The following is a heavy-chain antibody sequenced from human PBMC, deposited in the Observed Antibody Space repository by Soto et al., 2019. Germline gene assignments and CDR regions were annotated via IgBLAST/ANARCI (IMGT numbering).Heavy chain of an antibody. CDR3: SRMASADTLNCFDP. D-gene: IGHD5-18*01. Sequence: QVQLVQSGAEVREPGASVRVSCKASGYTFINYDISWVRQATGQGVEWMGWMNPGSGKTGYANKFQGRVTMTRDAATSTAQLELSSLTSEDTAVYYFSRMASADTLNCFDPWGQGTLVTVSS. CDR1: GYTFINYD. CDR2: MNPGSGKT. V-gene: IGHV1-8*02. J-gene: IGHJ5*02.